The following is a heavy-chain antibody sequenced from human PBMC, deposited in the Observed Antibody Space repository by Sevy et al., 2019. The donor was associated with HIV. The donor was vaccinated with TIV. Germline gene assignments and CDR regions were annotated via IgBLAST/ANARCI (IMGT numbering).Heavy chain of an antibody. CDR1: GGSINSDH. CDR2: VCYTGGT. V-gene: IGHV4-59*08. CDR3: ARRNDFDI. Sequence: SETLSLTCTVSGGSINSDHWNWIRQPPGKGLEWIGYVCYTGGTNYNASLKNRVTISVDRTKNQFSLKLTSVTAADTAVYYCARRNDFDIWGQGTMVTVSS. J-gene: IGHJ3*02.